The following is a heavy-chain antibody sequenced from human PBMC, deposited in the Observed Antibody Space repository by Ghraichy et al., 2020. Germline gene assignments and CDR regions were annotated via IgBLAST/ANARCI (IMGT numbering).Heavy chain of an antibody. V-gene: IGHV3-30*18. CDR3: AKGGFYGLETGDYYYMDV. CDR2: ITYDGRND. D-gene: IGHD3-10*01. Sequence: GGSLRLSCGASGFPHNRFSMQWLSHEQPTELVWVARITYDGRNDYYADSVKGRFTISRDNPKYTVFLQMDSLRTEDTAVYYCAKGGFYGLETGDYYYMDVLSKGSTVSVTS. CDR1: GFPHNRFS. J-gene: IGHJ6*03.